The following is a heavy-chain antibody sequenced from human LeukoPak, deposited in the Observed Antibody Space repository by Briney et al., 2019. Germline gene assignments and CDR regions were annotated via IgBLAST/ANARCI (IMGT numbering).Heavy chain of an antibody. CDR1: GFTFTTYA. V-gene: IGHV3-23*01. J-gene: IGHJ4*02. Sequence: GGSLRLSCAASGFTFTTYAMSWVRQAPGKGLEWVSAIGGSSDFTYYAEYVKGRFTISRDNSMKTLYLQMNSLRAEDTAVYYCAKADRGWGVITKDWGQGTLVTVSS. CDR2: IGGSSDFT. D-gene: IGHD3-10*01. CDR3: AKADRGWGVITKD.